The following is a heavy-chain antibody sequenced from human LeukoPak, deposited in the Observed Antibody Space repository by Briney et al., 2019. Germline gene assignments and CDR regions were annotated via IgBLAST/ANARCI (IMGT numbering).Heavy chain of an antibody. CDR3: AGRRSSGWYAY. Sequence: GGSLRLSCATSGFAVSSNYMSWVRQAPGKGLEWVSVIYDSGTTYYADSVKGRFLIFRDTSKNTVDLQMNSLRVEDTAVYYCAGRRSSGWYAYWGQGTLVTVSS. CDR1: GFAVSSNY. D-gene: IGHD6-19*01. J-gene: IGHJ4*02. V-gene: IGHV3-53*01. CDR2: IYDSGTT.